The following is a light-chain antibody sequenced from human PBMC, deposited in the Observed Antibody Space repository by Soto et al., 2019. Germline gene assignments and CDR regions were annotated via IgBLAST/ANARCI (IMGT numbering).Light chain of an antibody. CDR1: SSDVGSYNL. CDR3: QSYDSSLSGWV. J-gene: IGLJ3*02. Sequence: QSALTQPASVSGSPGQSITISCAGTSSDVGSYNLVSWYQHHPGKAPKLMICEGSKRPSGVSNRFSGSKSGNTASLTISGLQAEDEADYYCQSYDSSLSGWVFGGGTQLTVL. V-gene: IGLV2-14*02. CDR2: EGS.